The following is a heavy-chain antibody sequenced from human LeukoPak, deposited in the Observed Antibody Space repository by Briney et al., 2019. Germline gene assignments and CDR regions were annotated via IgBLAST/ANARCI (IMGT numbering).Heavy chain of an antibody. CDR2: INPNSGGT. V-gene: IGHV1-2*02. CDR1: GYTFTGHY. J-gene: IGHJ4*02. CDR3: AATYYYDSSGLDY. Sequence: GASVKVSGKASGYTFTGHYMHWVRQAPGQGLEWMGWINPNSGGTNYAQKFQGRVTMTRDTSISTAYMELSRLRSDDTAVYYCAATYYYDSSGLDYWGQGTLVTVSS. D-gene: IGHD3-22*01.